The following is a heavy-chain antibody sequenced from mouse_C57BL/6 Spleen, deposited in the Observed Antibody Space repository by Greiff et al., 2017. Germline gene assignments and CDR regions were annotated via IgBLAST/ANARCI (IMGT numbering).Heavy chain of an antibody. D-gene: IGHD1-1*01. J-gene: IGHJ1*03. CDR2: ISDGGGYT. CDR1: GFTFSSYA. Sequence: EVQRVESGGGLVKPGGSLKLSCAASGFTFSSYAMSWVRQTPEKRLEWVATISDGGGYTYYPDNVKGRFTISRDNAKNNLYLQMSHLKSEDTAMYYCATLYYGSSYGYFDVWGTGTTVTASS. CDR3: ATLYYGSSYGYFDV. V-gene: IGHV5-4*01.